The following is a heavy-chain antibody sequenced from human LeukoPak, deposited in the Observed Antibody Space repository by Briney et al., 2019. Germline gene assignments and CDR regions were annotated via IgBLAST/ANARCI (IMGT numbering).Heavy chain of an antibody. J-gene: IGHJ3*02. V-gene: IGHV1-18*01. D-gene: IGHD6-19*01. CDR1: GYTFTNFG. CDR3: ARAGGWAREDYKGEAFDI. CDR2: ISVYNGNT. Sequence: ASVKVSCKASGYTFTNFGISWVRQAPGQGLEWMGRISVYNGNTNYAEKVQGRVTMTADTSTRTAYMELRSLRSDDTAVYYCARAGGWAREDYKGEAFDIWGQGTKVTVSS.